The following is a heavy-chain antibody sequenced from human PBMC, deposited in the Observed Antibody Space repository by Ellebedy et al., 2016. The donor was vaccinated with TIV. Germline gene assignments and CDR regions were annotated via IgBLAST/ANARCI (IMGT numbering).Heavy chain of an antibody. CDR1: GYTLTELS. CDR3: AIANEGSPFDY. Sequence: AASVKVSCKVSGYTLTELSMHWVRQAPGKGLEWMGGFDPENDETIYAQKFQGRVTMTEDTSTDTAYMELSSLRSEDTAVYYCAIANEGSPFDYWGQGTLVTVSS. D-gene: IGHD2-15*01. V-gene: IGHV1-24*01. CDR2: FDPENDET. J-gene: IGHJ4*02.